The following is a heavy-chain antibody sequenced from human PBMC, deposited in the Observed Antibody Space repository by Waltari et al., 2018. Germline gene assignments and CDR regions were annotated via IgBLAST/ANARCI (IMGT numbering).Heavy chain of an antibody. Sequence: EVQLVQSGAEVKKPGATVKISCKVSGYTFTAYYMHWVQQPPGKGLEWMGLVDPEDGETIYAEKCQGRVTITADTSTDTAYMELSSLRSEDTAVYYCATFGDSSSWQYFQHWGQGTLVTVSS. D-gene: IGHD6-13*01. J-gene: IGHJ1*01. CDR1: GYTFTAYY. V-gene: IGHV1-69-2*01. CDR3: ATFGDSSSWQYFQH. CDR2: VDPEDGET.